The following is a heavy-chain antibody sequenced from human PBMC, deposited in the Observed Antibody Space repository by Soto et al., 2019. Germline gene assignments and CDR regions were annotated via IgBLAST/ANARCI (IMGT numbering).Heavy chain of an antibody. Sequence: GSLRLSCAASGFTLSSYWMHWVRQAPGKGLVWVSRINSDGSSTSYADSVKGRFTISRDNAKNTLYLQMNSLRAEDTAVYYCARGVVGAATEAFDIWGQGTMVTVSS. CDR1: GFTLSSYW. J-gene: IGHJ3*02. CDR2: INSDGSST. CDR3: ARGVVGAATEAFDI. D-gene: IGHD2-15*01. V-gene: IGHV3-74*01.